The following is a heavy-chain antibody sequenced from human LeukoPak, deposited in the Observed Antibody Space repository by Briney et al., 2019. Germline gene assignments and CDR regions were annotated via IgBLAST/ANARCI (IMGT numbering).Heavy chain of an antibody. CDR3: ATYFAGAETFDI. D-gene: IGHD3-16*01. Sequence: GESLKISCKASGNSITTYWIGWVRQKPGKGLEWMGLIFPGDSDTKYSPFFQGQVTISADKSISTAYLQWSSLKASDTAMYYCATYFAGAETFDIWGQGTMVTVSS. CDR2: IFPGDSDT. CDR1: GNSITTYW. J-gene: IGHJ3*02. V-gene: IGHV5-51*01.